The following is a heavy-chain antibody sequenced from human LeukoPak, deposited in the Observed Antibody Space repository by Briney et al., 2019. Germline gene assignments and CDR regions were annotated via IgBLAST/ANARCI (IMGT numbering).Heavy chain of an antibody. CDR3: ARLYYDNSGYPDY. CDR1: GFSFITYW. Sequence: PGESLKISWKGSGFSFITYWIGWVRQTPGKGLEWMGIIHPDDSETRYSPSFQGQVTISADKSISTAYVQWSSLKASDTAMYYCARLYYDNSGYPDYWGQGTLVTVSS. CDR2: IHPDDSET. J-gene: IGHJ4*01. V-gene: IGHV5-51*01. D-gene: IGHD3-22*01.